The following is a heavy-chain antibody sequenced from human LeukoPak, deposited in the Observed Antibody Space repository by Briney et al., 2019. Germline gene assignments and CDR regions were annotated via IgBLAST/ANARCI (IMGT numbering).Heavy chain of an antibody. J-gene: IGHJ3*02. CDR2: TYYSGST. D-gene: IGHD1-26*01. CDR1: GGSVSSYY. CDR3: ARGPFRGTGDGALDI. Sequence: PSETLSLTCTVSGGSVSSYYWSWIRQPPGKGLEWMGYTYYSGSTHYNPSLTSRVTISVDTSKNQFSLRLNSVTAADTAIYYCARGPFRGTGDGALDIWGQGTKVTVS. V-gene: IGHV4-59*02.